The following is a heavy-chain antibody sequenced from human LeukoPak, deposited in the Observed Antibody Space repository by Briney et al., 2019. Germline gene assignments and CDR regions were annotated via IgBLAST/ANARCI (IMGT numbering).Heavy chain of an antibody. V-gene: IGHV3-72*01. CDR1: GFTFSDHY. CDR2: SRNKANSYTT. J-gene: IGHJ6*02. Sequence: PGGSLRLSCAASGFTFSDHYMDWVRQAPGKGLEWLGRSRNKANSYTTEYASSVKARFTISRDDSKNSLYLHMNSLKTEDTAVYYCTTEPHGMDVWGRGTTVTVSS. CDR3: TTEPHGMDV.